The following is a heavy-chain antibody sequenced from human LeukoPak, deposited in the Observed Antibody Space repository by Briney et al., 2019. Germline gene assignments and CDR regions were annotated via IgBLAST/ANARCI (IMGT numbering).Heavy chain of an antibody. Sequence: ASVKVSCKASGYTFTSYGISWVRQAPGQGLEWMGCISAYNGNTNYAQKLQGRVTMTTDTSTSTAYKGLRSLRSDDTAVYYCARVVPIAAAGIDYWGQGTLVTVSS. CDR1: GYTFTSYG. CDR3: ARVVPIAAAGIDY. CDR2: ISAYNGNT. J-gene: IGHJ4*02. D-gene: IGHD6-13*01. V-gene: IGHV1-18*01.